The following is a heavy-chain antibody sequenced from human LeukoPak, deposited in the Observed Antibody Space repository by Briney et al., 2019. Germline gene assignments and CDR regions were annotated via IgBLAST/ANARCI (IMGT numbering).Heavy chain of an antibody. V-gene: IGHV3-53*01. D-gene: IGHD3-3*01. CDR3: AKDERITIFGVEYYFDY. CDR1: GFTVSSNY. J-gene: IGHJ4*02. Sequence: PGGSLRLSCAASGFTVSSNYMSWVRQAPGKGLEWVSVIYSGGSTYYADSVKGRFTISRDNSKNTLYLQMNSLRAEDTAVYYCAKDERITIFGVEYYFDYWGQGTLVTVSS. CDR2: IYSGGST.